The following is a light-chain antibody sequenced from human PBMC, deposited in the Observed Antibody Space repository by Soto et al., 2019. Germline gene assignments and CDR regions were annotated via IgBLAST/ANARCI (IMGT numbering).Light chain of an antibody. CDR2: RIS. Sequence: DIVMTQTPLSSPVTLGQPASISCRSSQSIVHSDGNTYLSWRQQRPGQPQRLLIYRISDRFSGVADRFSGSGEGTDLTLTISRVDAEDGGVYYCLQETHSRGPFGQGTKVEVK. J-gene: IGKJ1*01. CDR3: LQETHSRGP. V-gene: IGKV2-24*01. CDR1: QSIVHSDGNTY.